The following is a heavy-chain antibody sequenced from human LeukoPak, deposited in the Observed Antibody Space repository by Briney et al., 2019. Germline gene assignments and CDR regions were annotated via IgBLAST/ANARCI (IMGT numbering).Heavy chain of an antibody. J-gene: IGHJ5*02. D-gene: IGHD1-20*01. Sequence: GGSLRLSCAASGFTFSSYAMSWVRQAPGKGLEWVSAISGSGSNTFYADSVKGRFTISRDNSKNTLYLQMSSLRAEDTAVYYCARDLTGATYLDPWGQGTLVTVSS. CDR1: GFTFSSYA. V-gene: IGHV3-23*01. CDR3: ARDLTGATYLDP. CDR2: ISGSGSNT.